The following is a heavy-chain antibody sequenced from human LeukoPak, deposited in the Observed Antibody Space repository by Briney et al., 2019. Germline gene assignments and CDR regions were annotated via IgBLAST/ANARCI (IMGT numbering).Heavy chain of an antibody. CDR3: ARRRRDGYNSGYYFDY. Sequence: SETLSLTCTVSGGSISSGGYYWSWIRQPPGKGLEWIGYIYYSGSTNYNPSLKSRVTISVDTSKNQFSLKLSSVTAADTAVYYCARRRRDGYNSGYYFDYWGQGTLVTVSS. CDR1: GGSISSGGYY. D-gene: IGHD5-24*01. J-gene: IGHJ4*02. V-gene: IGHV4-61*08. CDR2: IYYSGST.